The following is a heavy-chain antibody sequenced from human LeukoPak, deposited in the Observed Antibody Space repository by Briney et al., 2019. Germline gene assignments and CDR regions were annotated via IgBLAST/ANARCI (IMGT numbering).Heavy chain of an antibody. CDR1: GFTFSNYW. Sequence: GGSLRLSCAASGFTFSNYWMSWVRQAPGKGLEWVANIKQDGSEKCYVDSVKGRFTISRDNAKNSLYLQMNGLRAADTAVYYCARDRWELLSNSYHYCGLDVWGQGTTVTVSS. CDR3: ARDRWELLSNSYHYCGLDV. D-gene: IGHD2-15*01. CDR2: IKQDGSEK. V-gene: IGHV3-7*01. J-gene: IGHJ6*02.